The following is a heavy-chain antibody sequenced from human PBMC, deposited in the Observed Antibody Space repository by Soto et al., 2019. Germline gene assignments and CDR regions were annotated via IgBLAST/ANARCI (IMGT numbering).Heavy chain of an antibody. J-gene: IGHJ4*02. CDR1: GGSISSYY. V-gene: IGHV4-59*01. Sequence: PETLSLTCTVSGGSISSYYWSWIRQPPGKGLEWIGYIYYSGSTNYNPSLKSRVTISVDTSKNQFSLKLSSVTAADTAVYYCAREVYYDSSGMHIDYWGQGTLVTVSS. CDR2: IYYSGST. CDR3: AREVYYDSSGMHIDY. D-gene: IGHD3-22*01.